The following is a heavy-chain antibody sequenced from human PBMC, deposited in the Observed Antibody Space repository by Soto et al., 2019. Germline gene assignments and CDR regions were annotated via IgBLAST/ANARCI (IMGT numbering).Heavy chain of an antibody. CDR2: ITGAGGST. J-gene: IGHJ6*02. Sequence: GGSLRLSCAASGFTFNNYGMSWVRQAPGKGLEWIGAITGAGGSTYNADSVKGRFSISRDNSKKTVYLQLDSLRVEDTAVYYCVNGQTASSGNYDYFGMDVWGQGPTVTVSS. CDR3: VNGQTASSGNYDYFGMDV. V-gene: IGHV3-23*01. CDR1: GFTFNNYG. D-gene: IGHD1-1*01.